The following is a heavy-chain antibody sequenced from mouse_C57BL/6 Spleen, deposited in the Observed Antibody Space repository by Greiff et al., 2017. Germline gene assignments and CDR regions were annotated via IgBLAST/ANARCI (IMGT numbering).Heavy chain of an antibody. CDR1: GYTFTDYY. V-gene: IGHV1-76*01. CDR3: ARFDYGDY. J-gene: IGHJ2*01. CDR2: IYPGSGNT. Sequence: VKLQESGAELVRPGASVKLSCKASGYTFTDYYINWVKQRPGQGLEWIARIYPGSGNTYYNEKFKGKATLTAEKSSSTAYMQLSSLTSEDSAVYFCARFDYGDYWGQGTTLTVSS.